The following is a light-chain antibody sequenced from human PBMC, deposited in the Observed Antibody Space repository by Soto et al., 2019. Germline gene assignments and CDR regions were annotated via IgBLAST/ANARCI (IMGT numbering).Light chain of an antibody. CDR3: QQRSNWPPT. J-gene: IGKJ2*01. CDR2: DAS. Sequence: EIVLTQSPATLSLSPGERATLSCRASQSVSSYLAWYQQEPGQAPRLLIYDASNRATGIPARFSGSGSGTDFTLTISGLVPEDFAVYYCQQRSNWPPTFGQGTKLEIK. V-gene: IGKV3-11*01. CDR1: QSVSSY.